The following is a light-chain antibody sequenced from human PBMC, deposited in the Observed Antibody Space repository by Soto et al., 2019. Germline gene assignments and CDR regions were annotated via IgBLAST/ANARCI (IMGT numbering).Light chain of an antibody. CDR3: SSYAGSNIYYV. Sequence: QSVLTQPPSASGSPGQSVTISCTGTSSDVFGYNYVSWYQHHPGKAPKLMIYEVSKRPSGVPDRFSGSKSGNTASLTVSGLQAEDEADYYCSSYAGSNIYYVFGTGTQLTVL. CDR2: EVS. V-gene: IGLV2-8*01. J-gene: IGLJ1*01. CDR1: SSDVFGYNY.